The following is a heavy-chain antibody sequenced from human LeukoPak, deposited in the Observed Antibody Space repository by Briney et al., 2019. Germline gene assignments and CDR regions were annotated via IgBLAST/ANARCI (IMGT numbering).Heavy chain of an antibody. CDR1: RFTFSDYW. V-gene: IGHV3-7*01. Sequence: GGPLRLSCAASRFTFSDYWMSWVRQAPGKGLEWVAYIKRDGSDIYYVDSVKGRFIISRDNAKNSLYLQMNSLRAEDTAVYYCARDPDYRGSQPHGYFDYWGQGTLVTVSS. CDR2: IKRDGSDI. D-gene: IGHD3-16*01. J-gene: IGHJ4*02. CDR3: ARDPDYRGSQPHGYFDY.